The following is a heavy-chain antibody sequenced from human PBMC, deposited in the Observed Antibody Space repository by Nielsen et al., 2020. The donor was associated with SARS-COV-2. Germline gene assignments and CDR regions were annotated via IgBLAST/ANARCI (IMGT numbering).Heavy chain of an antibody. V-gene: IGHV1-69*13. CDR2: IIPIFGTA. CDR1: GGTFSGYA. Sequence: SVKVSCKASGGTFSGYAISWVRQAPGQGLEWMGGIIPIFGTANYAQKFRGRVTITADESTSTAYMELSSLRSEDTAVYYCARGEGWLAPDAFDIWGQGTMVTVSS. J-gene: IGHJ3*02. D-gene: IGHD6-19*01. CDR3: ARGEGWLAPDAFDI.